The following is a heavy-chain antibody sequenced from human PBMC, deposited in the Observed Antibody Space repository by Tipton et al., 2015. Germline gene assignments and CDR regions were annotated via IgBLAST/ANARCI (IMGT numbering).Heavy chain of an antibody. D-gene: IGHD3-10*01. CDR1: GGSIGGGGFF. CDR2: MYYSGST. J-gene: IGHJ6*02. CDR3: ARGSNYYYGMDV. Sequence: TLSLTCTVSGGSIGGGGFFLGWVRPHPRKGLEWIGYMYYSGSTNYNPPLKSRVTISVDTSKNQFSLKLISVTAADTAVYYCARGSNYYYGMDVWGQGTTVTVSS. V-gene: IGHV4-31*03.